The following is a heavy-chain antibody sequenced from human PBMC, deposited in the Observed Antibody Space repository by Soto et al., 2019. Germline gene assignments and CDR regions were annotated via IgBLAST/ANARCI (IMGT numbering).Heavy chain of an antibody. J-gene: IGHJ4*02. CDR1: GGSISSGDYY. CDR2: IYYSGST. CDR3: ARGVRGYSYGYFDN. D-gene: IGHD5-18*01. V-gene: IGHV4-30-4*01. Sequence: QLQLQESGAGQVKPSETLSLTCTVSGGSISSGDYYWSWIRQPPGKGVEWIGYIYYSGSTYYNPSLKSRVTISGDTSKNQFFLKLSSATSADTAVYYCARGVRGYSYGYFDNCGQGTLVTVSS.